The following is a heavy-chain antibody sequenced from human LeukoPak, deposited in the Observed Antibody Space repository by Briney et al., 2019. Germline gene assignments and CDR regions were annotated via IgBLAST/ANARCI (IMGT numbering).Heavy chain of an antibody. D-gene: IGHD3-3*02. V-gene: IGHV1-2*02. CDR1: GYTFTGYY. CDR3: ARGIRVPYYFDY. Sequence: GASVKVSCKASGYTFTGYYMHWVRQAPGQGLEWMGWINPNSGATNYAQKFQSRVTMTRDTSISTAYMELSRLRSDDTAVYYCARGIRVPYYFDYWGQGTLVTVSS. CDR2: INPNSGAT. J-gene: IGHJ4*02.